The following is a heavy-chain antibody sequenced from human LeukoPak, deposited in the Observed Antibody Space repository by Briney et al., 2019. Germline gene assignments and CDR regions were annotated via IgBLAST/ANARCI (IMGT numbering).Heavy chain of an antibody. J-gene: IGHJ4*02. CDR2: INHSGST. CDR3: ARGDSSGYPY. V-gene: IGHV4-34*01. D-gene: IGHD3-22*01. Sequence: SETLSLTCTVSGGSISSYYWSWIRQPAGKGLEWIGEINHSGSTNYNPSLKSRVTISVDTSKNQFSLKLSSVTAADTAVYYCARGDSSGYPYWGQGTLVTVSS. CDR1: GGSISSYY.